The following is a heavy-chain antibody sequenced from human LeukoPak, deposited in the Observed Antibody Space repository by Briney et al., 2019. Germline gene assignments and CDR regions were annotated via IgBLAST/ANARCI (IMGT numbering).Heavy chain of an antibody. CDR3: ATEGAMGSSNSYEGLG. D-gene: IGHD6-13*01. CDR2: TKSKTDGGTT. J-gene: IGHJ4*02. V-gene: IGHV3-15*05. CDR1: GFTFSNTW. Sequence: GGSLRLSCAASGFTFSNTWMSWVRQAPGKGLEWVGRTKSKTDGGTTDYAAPVKGRFTISRDDSENTVFLQMDSLKTEDTAVYYCATEGAMGSSNSYEGLGWGQGTLVTVSS.